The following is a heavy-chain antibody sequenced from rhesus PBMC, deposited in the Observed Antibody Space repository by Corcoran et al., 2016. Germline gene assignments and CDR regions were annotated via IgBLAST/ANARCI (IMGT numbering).Heavy chain of an antibody. CDR3: TRSRGYWYFDL. CDR1: GGSISDDFY. CDR2: IYPNSGHT. D-gene: IGHD5-42*01. V-gene: IGHV4-106*01. J-gene: IGHJ2*01. Sequence: QVQLQESGPGLVKPSETLSLTCAVSGGSISDDFYCSWIRQPPGTGLEWIGYIYPNSGHTHYNPSLKNRVSHSVDSSKTQFSLNLRSVTAADTAVYYCTRSRGYWYFDLWGPCTPIIISS.